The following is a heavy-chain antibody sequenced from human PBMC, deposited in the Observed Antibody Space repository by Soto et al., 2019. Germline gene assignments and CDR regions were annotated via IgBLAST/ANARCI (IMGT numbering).Heavy chain of an antibody. Sequence: GGSLRLSCAASGFTFSSYGMHWVRQAPGKGLEWVAVISYDGSNKYYADSVKGRFTISRDNSKNTLYLQMNSLRAEDTAVYYCAKDRPIAALDYWGQGTLVTVSS. V-gene: IGHV3-30*18. CDR1: GFTFSSYG. CDR2: ISYDGSNK. D-gene: IGHD6-6*01. J-gene: IGHJ4*02. CDR3: AKDRPIAALDY.